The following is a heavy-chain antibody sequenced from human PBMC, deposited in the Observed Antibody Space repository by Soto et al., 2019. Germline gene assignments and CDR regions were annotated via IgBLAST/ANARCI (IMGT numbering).Heavy chain of an antibody. J-gene: IGHJ6*02. CDR3: ARNPGGEYDILTYYYYGMDV. CDR1: GYTFTGYY. D-gene: IGHD3-9*01. V-gene: IGHV1-2*02. Sequence: ASVKVSCKASGYTFTGYYMHWVRQAPGQGLKWMGWINPNSGGTNYAQKFQGRVTMTRDTSISTAYMELSRLRSDDTAVYYCARNPGGEYDILTYYYYGMDVWGQGTTVTVSS. CDR2: INPNSGGT.